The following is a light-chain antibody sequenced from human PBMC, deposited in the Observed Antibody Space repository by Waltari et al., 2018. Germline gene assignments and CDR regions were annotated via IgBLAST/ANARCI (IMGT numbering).Light chain of an antibody. J-gene: IGLJ2*01. CDR2: DVS. CDR1: SSDIGASLL. CDR3: SSYRPSNAVVV. V-gene: IGLV2-14*03. Sequence: QSALTQPASVSGSPGQSITISCTGTSSDIGASLLVSWYQQLPGKAPKLMISDVSDRPSGVSNRFSGSKSGNTASLTISGLQPEDEADYYCSSYRPSNAVVVFGGGTKLTVL.